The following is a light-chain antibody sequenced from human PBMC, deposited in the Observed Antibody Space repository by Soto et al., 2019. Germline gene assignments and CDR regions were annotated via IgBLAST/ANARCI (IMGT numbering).Light chain of an antibody. J-gene: IGKJ1*01. Sequence: EIVFTPAPGSLSFSPGERASLSCRASQSLNTKSLAWYQQKPGQAPRLLIHGASTRATSFPDRFSGSGSGTDFTLTISRLEPEDFAVYYCQQYGSSPRTFGQGTKVDIK. V-gene: IGKV3-20*01. CDR1: QSLNTKS. CDR3: QQYGSSPRT. CDR2: GAS.